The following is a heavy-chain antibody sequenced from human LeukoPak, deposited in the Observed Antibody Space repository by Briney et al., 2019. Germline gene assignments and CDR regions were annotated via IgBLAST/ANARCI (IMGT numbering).Heavy chain of an antibody. Sequence: SVKVSCKAFGGIFSNYGIGWVRQAPGQGLEWMGRIIPNLRIANFAQKFQGRVTITADKSTGTAYMELSGLRSEDTAVYYCAGGSSGYYAYYYYMDVWGKGTTVTVSS. D-gene: IGHD3-22*01. CDR3: AGGSSGYYAYYYYMDV. V-gene: IGHV1-69*04. CDR2: IIPNLRIA. CDR1: GGIFSNYG. J-gene: IGHJ6*03.